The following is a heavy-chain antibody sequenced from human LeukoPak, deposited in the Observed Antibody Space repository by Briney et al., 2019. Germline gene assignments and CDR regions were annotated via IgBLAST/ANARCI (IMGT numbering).Heavy chain of an antibody. V-gene: IGHV4-59*01. CDR3: ATAVKGWFDP. J-gene: IGHJ5*02. Sequence: PSETLSLTCTVSGGSISSYYWSWIRQPPGKGLEWIGYIYYSGSTNYNPSLKSRATISVDTSNNQFSLKLSSVTAADTAVYYCATAVKGWFDPWGQGTLVTVSS. CDR2: IYYSGST. CDR1: GGSISSYY. D-gene: IGHD6-19*01.